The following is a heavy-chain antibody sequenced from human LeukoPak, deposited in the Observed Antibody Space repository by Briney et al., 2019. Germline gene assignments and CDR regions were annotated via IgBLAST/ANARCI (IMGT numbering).Heavy chain of an antibody. CDR3: ARGYSYGYYFDY. CDR1: GGSFSGCY. CDR2: INHSGST. D-gene: IGHD5-18*01. V-gene: IGHV4-34*01. J-gene: IGHJ4*02. Sequence: PSETLSLTCAVYGGSFSGCYWSWIRQPPGKGLEWIGEINHSGSTNYNPSLKSRVTISVDTSKNQFSLKLSSVTAADTAVYYCARGYSYGYYFDYWGQGTLVTVSS.